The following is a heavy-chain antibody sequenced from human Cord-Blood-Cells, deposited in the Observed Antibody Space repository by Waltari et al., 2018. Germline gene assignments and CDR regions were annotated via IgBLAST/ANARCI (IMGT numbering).Heavy chain of an antibody. CDR1: GGTFSSYA. Sequence: QVQLVQSGAEVKKPGSSVKVSCQASGGTFSSYATRWVRPAPGQGLEWMGGIIPIFGTANYAQKFQGRVTITADESTSTAYMELSSLRSEDTAVYYCASSVVPYYYYGMDVWGQGTTVTVSS. CDR2: IIPIFGTA. CDR3: ASSVVPYYYYGMDV. J-gene: IGHJ6*02. V-gene: IGHV1-69*01. D-gene: IGHD2-15*01.